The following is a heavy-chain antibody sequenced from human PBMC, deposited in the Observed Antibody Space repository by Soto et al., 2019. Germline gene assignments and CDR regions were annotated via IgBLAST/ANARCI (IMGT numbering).Heavy chain of an antibody. CDR1: GLSITDSEMG. CDR3: ARRHLAVAVSPWFDP. J-gene: IGHJ5*02. CDR2: IDSSGEK. V-gene: IGHV2-26*01. Sequence: QVTLKESGPVLVQPTETLTLRCTASGLSITDSEMGVTWIRQPPVQPLEWLAHIDSSGEKSYRTFLKSRLAISKDPSKSQIVLTMTNMDPADTATYYCARRHLAVAVSPWFDPWGQGIPVTVSS. D-gene: IGHD6-19*01.